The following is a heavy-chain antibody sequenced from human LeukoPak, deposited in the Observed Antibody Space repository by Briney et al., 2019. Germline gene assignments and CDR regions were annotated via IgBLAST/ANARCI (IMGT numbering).Heavy chain of an antibody. Sequence: SETLSLTCTVSGGSISSYYWSWIRQPPGKGLEWIGEIYHSGSTNYNPSLKSRVTISVDKSKNQFSLKLSSVTAADTAVYYCARGDYYDSSGPDWGQGTLVTVSS. CDR1: GGSISSYY. D-gene: IGHD3-22*01. CDR3: ARGDYYDSSGPD. V-gene: IGHV4-59*12. CDR2: IYHSGST. J-gene: IGHJ4*02.